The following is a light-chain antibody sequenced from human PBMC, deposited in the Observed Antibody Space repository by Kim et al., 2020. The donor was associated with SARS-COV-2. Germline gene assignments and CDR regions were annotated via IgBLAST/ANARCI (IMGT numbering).Light chain of an antibody. J-gene: IGLJ2*01. CDR2: GDN. CDR1: NIGNKN. CDR3: QVWDSSTVV. V-gene: IGLV3-9*01. Sequence: SVALGQTARITCGGNNIGNKNVHWYQQKPGQAPVLVIYGDNNRPSGIPERFSGSNSGNTATLTISRAQGGDEADYYCQVWDSSTVVFGGGTKVTVL.